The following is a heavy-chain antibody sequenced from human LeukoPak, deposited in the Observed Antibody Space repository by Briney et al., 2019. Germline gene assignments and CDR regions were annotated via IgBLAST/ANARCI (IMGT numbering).Heavy chain of an antibody. J-gene: IGHJ4*02. CDR1: GYTFTSYD. CDR2: MNPNSGNT. Sequence: GASVKVSCKASGYTFTSYDINWVRQATGQGLEWMGWMNPNSGNTGYAQKFQGRVSMTEGTSTDTAFMELRSLRSEDTAVYYCATNTYNGYAIDSWGQGTLITVSS. D-gene: IGHD5-12*01. CDR3: ATNTYNGYAIDS. V-gene: IGHV1-8*01.